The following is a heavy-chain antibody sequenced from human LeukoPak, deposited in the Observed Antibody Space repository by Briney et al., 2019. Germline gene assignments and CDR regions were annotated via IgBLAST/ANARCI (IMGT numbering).Heavy chain of an antibody. CDR2: ISSSGSTI. CDR1: GFTFSDYY. V-gene: IGHV3-11*04. D-gene: IGHD2-2*01. J-gene: IGHJ5*02. Sequence: AGGSLRLSCAASGFTFSDYYMSWVRQAPGKGLEWVSYISSSGSTIYYADSVKGRFTTSRDNARNSLYLQMNSLRAEDTAVYYCARERRGYCSSTSCSWFDPWGQGTLVTVSS. CDR3: ARERRGYCSSTSCSWFDP.